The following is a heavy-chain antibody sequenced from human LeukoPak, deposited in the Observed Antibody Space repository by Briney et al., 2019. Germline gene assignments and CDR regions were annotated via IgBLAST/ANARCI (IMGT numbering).Heavy chain of an antibody. CDR3: SRSGLVDFDY. CDR2: IRRRAYGGAA. V-gene: IGHV3-49*04. Sequence: GGSLRLSCTTSGFAFDDFAMSWVRQPAGKGLEWVGFIRRRAYGGAAEYAASVKGRFIISRDDSKGIAYLQMNSLKTEDAAVYYCSRSGLVDFDYWGQGSRVIVSP. CDR1: GFAFDDFA. J-gene: IGHJ4*02. D-gene: IGHD6-25*01.